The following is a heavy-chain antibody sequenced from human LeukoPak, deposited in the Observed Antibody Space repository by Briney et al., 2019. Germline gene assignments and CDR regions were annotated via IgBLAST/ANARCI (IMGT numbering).Heavy chain of an antibody. Sequence: PGGSLRLSCAASGFKFSDYAMHWVRQAPVRGLEWVASIWYDGGQTYYADSVKGRLTISRDNSMNTLFLQMNSLRAEDTAVYYCAKDPSPYGIFVFDHWGQGTLVTVSS. V-gene: IGHV3-33*06. D-gene: IGHD4-17*01. CDR2: IWYDGGQT. J-gene: IGHJ4*02. CDR1: GFKFSDYA. CDR3: AKDPSPYGIFVFDH.